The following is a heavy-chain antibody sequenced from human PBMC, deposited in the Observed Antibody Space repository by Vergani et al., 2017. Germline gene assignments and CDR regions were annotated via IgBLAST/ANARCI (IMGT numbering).Heavy chain of an antibody. J-gene: IGHJ4*02. Sequence: QVQLVQSGAEVKKPGASVKVSCKASGYTFTSYGISWVRQAPGQGLEWMGWISAYNGNTNYAQKLQGRVTMTTDTSTSTAYMELRSLRSDDTAVYYCARVAPYYDILTGYYIATIQEGDFDYWGQGTLVTVSS. CDR1: GYTFTSYG. CDR2: ISAYNGNT. CDR3: ARVAPYYDILTGYYIATIQEGDFDY. V-gene: IGHV1-18*01. D-gene: IGHD3-9*01.